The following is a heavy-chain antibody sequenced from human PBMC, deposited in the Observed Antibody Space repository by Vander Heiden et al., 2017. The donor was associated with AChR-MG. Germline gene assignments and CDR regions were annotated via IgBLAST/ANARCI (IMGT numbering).Heavy chain of an antibody. CDR1: GFTVSSNS. D-gene: IGHD2-2*01. Sequence: EVQLVESGGGLVQPGGSLRLSCAASGFTVSSNSMSWVRQAPGKGLEWVSVIYSGGSTYYADSVKGRFTISRDNSKNTLYLQMNSLRAEDTAVYYCAMPSPGPAAIIPLDYWGQGTLVTVSS. CDR2: IYSGGST. V-gene: IGHV3-66*01. J-gene: IGHJ4*02. CDR3: AMPSPGPAAIIPLDY.